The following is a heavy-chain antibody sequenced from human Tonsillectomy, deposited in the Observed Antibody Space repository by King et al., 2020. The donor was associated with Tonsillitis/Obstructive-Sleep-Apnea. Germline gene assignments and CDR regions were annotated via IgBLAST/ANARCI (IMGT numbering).Heavy chain of an antibody. V-gene: IGHV3-9*01. CDR1: GFTFDGYA. CDR2: ISWNSGSI. D-gene: IGHD4-17*01. CDR3: AKDIGGEYGGGALDI. J-gene: IGHJ3*02. Sequence: VQLVESGGGLVQPGRSLRLSCAASGFTFDGYAMHWVRQAPGKGLEWVSGISWNSGSIGYAESVKGRFTISRDNAKNSLYLQMNSLRPEDTALYYCAKDIGGEYGGGALDIWGQGTMVTVSS.